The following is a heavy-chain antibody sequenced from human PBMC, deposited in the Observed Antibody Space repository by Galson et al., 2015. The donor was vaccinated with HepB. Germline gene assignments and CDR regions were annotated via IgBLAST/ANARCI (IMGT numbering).Heavy chain of an antibody. CDR3: ARIRRGATPIDYGMDV. V-gene: IGHV2-26*01. Sequence: PALVKPTQTLTLTCTVSGFSLSNAGMGVSWIRQPPGKALEWLAHIFSNDEKSYGTSLKSRLTISKDTSKSQVVLTMTNMDPVDTATYYCARIRRGATPIDYGMDVWGQGTTVTVSS. J-gene: IGHJ6*02. D-gene: IGHD1-26*01. CDR2: IFSNDEK. CDR1: GFSLSNAGMG.